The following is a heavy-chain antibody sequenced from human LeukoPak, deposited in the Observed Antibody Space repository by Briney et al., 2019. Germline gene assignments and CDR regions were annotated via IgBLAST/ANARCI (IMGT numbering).Heavy chain of an antibody. CDR1: GGSISSSSYY. V-gene: IGHV4-39*07. D-gene: IGHD6-19*01. J-gene: IGHJ4*02. CDR3: ARGGSGWHLIDY. Sequence: SETLSLTCTVSGGSISSSSYYWGWIRQPPGKGLEWIGSIYYSGSTYYNPSLKSRVTISVDTSKNQFSLKLSSVTAADTAVYYCARGGSGWHLIDYWGQGTLVTVSS. CDR2: IYYSGST.